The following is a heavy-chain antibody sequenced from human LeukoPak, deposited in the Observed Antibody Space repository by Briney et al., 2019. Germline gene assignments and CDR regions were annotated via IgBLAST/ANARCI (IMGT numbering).Heavy chain of an antibody. J-gene: IGHJ4*02. CDR1: GFAFSTYW. D-gene: IGHD3-10*01. V-gene: IGHV3-74*03. CDR3: ARVGGRGSIGGDC. Sequence: PGGSLRLSCAASGFAFSTYWMHWVRQAPGEGLVWVSRIKRDGSSTTYADFVKGRFTVSRDNAKNTLYLEMSSLRAEDTATYFCARVGGRGSIGGDCWGQGTLVTVSS. CDR2: IKRDGSST.